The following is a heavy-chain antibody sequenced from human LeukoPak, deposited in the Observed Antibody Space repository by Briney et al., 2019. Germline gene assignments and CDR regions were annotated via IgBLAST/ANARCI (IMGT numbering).Heavy chain of an antibody. J-gene: IGHJ4*02. D-gene: IGHD7-27*01. CDR1: GFTFSSYW. CDR2: IYTDGSST. V-gene: IGHV3-74*01. CDR3: ARRIASTWGSIDY. Sequence: GGSLRLSCAASGFTFSSYWMYWVRQAPGKGLVWVSRIYTDGSSTSYADSVKGRFTISRDNAKNTLYLQMNSLRAEDTAVYYCARRIASTWGSIDYWGRGTLVTVSS.